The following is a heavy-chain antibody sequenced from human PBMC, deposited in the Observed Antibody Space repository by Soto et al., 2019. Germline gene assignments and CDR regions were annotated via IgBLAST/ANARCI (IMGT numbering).Heavy chain of an antibody. CDR3: AKGRSYYYYYGVDV. J-gene: IGHJ6*02. CDR1: GFTFSSYG. Sequence: PGGSLRLSCAASGFTFSSYGMHWVRQAPGKGLEWVATISSDGSNKHYADSVKGRFTISRDNSKNTLYLQMNSLRAEDTALYYCAKGRSYYYYYGVDVWGQGTTVNVSS. CDR2: ISSDGSNK. V-gene: IGHV3-30*18.